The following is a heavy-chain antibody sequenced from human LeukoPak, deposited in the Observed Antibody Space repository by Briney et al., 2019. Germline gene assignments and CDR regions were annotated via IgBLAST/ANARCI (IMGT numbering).Heavy chain of an antibody. CDR3: ARGRFGDISFGY. V-gene: IGHV1-18*01. CDR1: GYTFTSYG. J-gene: IGHJ4*02. Sequence: ASVKVSCKSSGYTFTSYGITWVRQAPGQGLEWMGWINTYYGNTDYAQNFQGRVTMTTDTSTSTAYMELRSLRSDDTAVYYCARGRFGDISFGYWGQGTLVTVSS. CDR2: INTYYGNT. D-gene: IGHD3-10*01.